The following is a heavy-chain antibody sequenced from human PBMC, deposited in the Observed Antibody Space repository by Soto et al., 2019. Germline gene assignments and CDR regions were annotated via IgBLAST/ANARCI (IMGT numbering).Heavy chain of an antibody. V-gene: IGHV3-7*03. CDR2: IKQDGSEK. J-gene: IGHJ4*02. D-gene: IGHD2-15*01. CDR3: SFKYGGSSGGPFDY. Sequence: PGGSLRLSCAASGFTFGIYWMSWVRQTPGKGLEWVSNIKQDGSEKNYVDSVKGRFTISRDNAKNSLYLQMSSLRSEDTAVYYCSFKYGGSSGGPFDYWGQGTLVTVSS. CDR1: GFTFGIYW.